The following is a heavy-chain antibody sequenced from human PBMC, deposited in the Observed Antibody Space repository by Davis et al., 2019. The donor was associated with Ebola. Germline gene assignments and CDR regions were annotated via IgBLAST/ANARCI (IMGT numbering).Heavy chain of an antibody. V-gene: IGHV4-59*01. CDR3: ARDSSRYDGAFDI. CDR2: MYYSGST. Sequence: WVRQAPGKGLEWIGYMYYSGSTTYNPSLKSRVTTSLDTSKNQFSLRLSSVTAADTAVYYCARDSSRYDGAFDIWGQGTMVTVSS. D-gene: IGHD3-16*01. J-gene: IGHJ3*02.